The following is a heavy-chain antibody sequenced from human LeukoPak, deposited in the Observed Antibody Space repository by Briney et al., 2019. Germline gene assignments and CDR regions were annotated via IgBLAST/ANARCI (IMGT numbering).Heavy chain of an antibody. CDR3: ARKYAAAAPLGY. Sequence: SETLSLTCAVYGGSFSGYYWSWIRQPPGKGLEWIGEINHSGSTNYNPSLKSRVTISVDTSKSQFSLKLSSVTAADTAVYYCARKYAAAAPLGYWGQGTLVTVSS. V-gene: IGHV4-34*01. CDR1: GGSFSGYY. D-gene: IGHD6-13*01. J-gene: IGHJ4*02. CDR2: INHSGST.